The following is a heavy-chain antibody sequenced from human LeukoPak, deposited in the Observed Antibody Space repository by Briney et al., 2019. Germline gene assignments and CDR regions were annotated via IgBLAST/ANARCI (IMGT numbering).Heavy chain of an antibody. CDR1: GGSISSYY. J-gene: IGHJ3*02. CDR3: ARVLRHYDILTGYFVHAFDI. D-gene: IGHD3-9*01. CDR2: IYYSGST. Sequence: SETLSLTCTVSGGSISSYYWSWIRQPPGKGLVWIGYIYYSGSTNYNPSLKSRVTISVDTSKNQFSLKLSSVTAADTAVYYCARVLRHYDILTGYFVHAFDIWGQGTMVTVSS. V-gene: IGHV4-59*01.